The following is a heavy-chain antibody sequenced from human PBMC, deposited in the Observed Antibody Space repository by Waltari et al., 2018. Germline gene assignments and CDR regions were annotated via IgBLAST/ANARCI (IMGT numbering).Heavy chain of an antibody. CDR2: ISGIGSTT. J-gene: IGHJ4*02. V-gene: IGHV3-11*01. D-gene: IGHD3-9*01. Sequence: QVLLVEYGGGLVKPGGTLRLSCSASGFTFRADYLSWVRQAPGKGLEWVSHISGIGSTTNYAASVKGRFTISRDNAKNSVFLQLNSLRADDTAMYYCVRDERWLHLIGTFDSWGQGTLVTVSS. CDR1: GFTFRADY. CDR3: VRDERWLHLIGTFDS.